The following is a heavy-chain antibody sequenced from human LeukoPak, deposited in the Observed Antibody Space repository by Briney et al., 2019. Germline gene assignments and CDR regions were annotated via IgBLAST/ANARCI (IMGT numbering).Heavy chain of an antibody. Sequence: GGSLRLSCAASRFTFSNYWMSWVRQAPGKGLEWVANIKQDGSEKYYVDSLRGRFTISRDNAQNSLYLQMNSLRAEDTTVYFCARDRWGYSYGGDWGQGTLVTVSS. CDR2: IKQDGSEK. CDR3: ARDRWGYSYGGD. CDR1: RFTFSNYW. V-gene: IGHV3-7*01. J-gene: IGHJ4*02. D-gene: IGHD5-18*01.